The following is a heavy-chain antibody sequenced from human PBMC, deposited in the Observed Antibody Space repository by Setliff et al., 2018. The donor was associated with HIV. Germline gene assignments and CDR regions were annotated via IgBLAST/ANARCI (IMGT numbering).Heavy chain of an antibody. D-gene: IGHD1-26*01. V-gene: IGHV3-23*01. CDR3: AKDSLVG. CDR2: ISGSGDST. CDR1: GFTFTNYG. J-gene: IGHJ4*02. Sequence: PGGSLRLSCVTSGFTFTNYGMTWVRQAPGEGLEYVSAISGSGDSTYYADSVKGRFTIFRDNSKNTLYLQMNSLRVEDTAVYYCAKDSLVGGGQGTLVTVSS.